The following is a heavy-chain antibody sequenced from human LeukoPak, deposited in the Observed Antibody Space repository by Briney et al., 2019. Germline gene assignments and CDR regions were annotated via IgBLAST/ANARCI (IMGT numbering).Heavy chain of an antibody. V-gene: IGHV3-21*01. D-gene: IGHD5-18*01. Sequence: GGSLRLSCAASGFTFSSYAMSWVRQAPGKGLEWVSSISSSSSYIYYADSVKGRFTISRDNAKNSLYLQMNSLRAEDTAVYYCARTDTAMDAFDYWGQGTLVTVSS. CDR3: ARTDTAMDAFDY. CDR1: GFTFSSYA. J-gene: IGHJ4*02. CDR2: ISSSSSYI.